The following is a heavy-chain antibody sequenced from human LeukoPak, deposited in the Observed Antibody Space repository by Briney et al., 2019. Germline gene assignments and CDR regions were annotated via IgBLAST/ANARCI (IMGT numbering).Heavy chain of an antibody. CDR1: GFIFSNYG. Sequence: GGSLRLSCAASGFIFSNYGMHWVRQVPGKGLEWVAVISYDGSNEYYADSVKGRFTISRDNSKNTLYLQMNSLRTEDTAVYYCARSYPTGSHYSSYYWGQGTLVTVSS. V-gene: IGHV3-30*03. J-gene: IGHJ4*02. CDR3: ARSYPTGSHYSSYY. CDR2: ISYDGSNE. D-gene: IGHD1-26*01.